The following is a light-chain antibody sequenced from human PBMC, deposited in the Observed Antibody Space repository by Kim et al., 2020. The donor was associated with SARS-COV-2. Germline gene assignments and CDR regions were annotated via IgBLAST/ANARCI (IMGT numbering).Light chain of an antibody. J-gene: IGLJ2*01. V-gene: IGLV2-14*03. Sequence: PGQSITISCTGTSNDVGGSKYVSWYQQHPGKAPKLIIYDVSNRPSGVSDRFSGSKSGNRASLIISGLQAEDEADYFCCSYATTYVVFGGGTKLTVL. CDR3: CSYATTYVV. CDR1: SNDVGGSKY. CDR2: DVS.